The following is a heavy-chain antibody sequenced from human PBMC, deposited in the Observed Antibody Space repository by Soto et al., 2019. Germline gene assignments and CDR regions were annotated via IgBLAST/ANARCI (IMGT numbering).Heavy chain of an antibody. CDR3: ARSRANRSGGSWYNWFDP. J-gene: IGHJ5*02. Sequence: ASVKVSCKASGYTFTSYGISWVRQAPGQGLEWMGWISAYNGNTNYAPKLQGRVTMTTDTSTSTAYMELRSLRSDDTAVYYCARSRANRSGGSWYNWFDPWGQGTLVTVSS. V-gene: IGHV1-18*01. CDR1: GYTFTSYG. CDR2: ISAYNGNT. D-gene: IGHD2-15*01.